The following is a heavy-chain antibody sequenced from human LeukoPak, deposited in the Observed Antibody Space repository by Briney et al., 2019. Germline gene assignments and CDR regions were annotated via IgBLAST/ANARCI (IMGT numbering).Heavy chain of an antibody. V-gene: IGHV1-24*01. CDR3: AAVPSSSWSTLLSF. D-gene: IGHD6-13*01. CDR1: VYTLTGLS. CDR2: FDPEAGET. J-gene: IGHJ4*02. Sequence: GASVNVACKVSVYTLTGLSIHWVRPARGKGLEWMGGFDPEAGETIYTQKFPNRATLTEDTSTDTAYMELSSLRSEDTAMFYCAAVPSSSWSTLLSFWGQGTLVTVSS.